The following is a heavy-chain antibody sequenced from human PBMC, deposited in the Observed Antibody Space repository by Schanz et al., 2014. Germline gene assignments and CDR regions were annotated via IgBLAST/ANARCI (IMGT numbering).Heavy chain of an antibody. Sequence: EVQLVASGGGLVQPGGSLRLSCAASGFAFSSFAMTWVRQAPGRGLEWVSSISTSGTYMYIADSLKGRFTISRDNTKNSLFVQLNSLRADDTAVYYCARNRGSGGQNWYFDLWGRGTLVTVSS. J-gene: IGHJ2*01. CDR3: ARNRGSGGQNWYFDL. V-gene: IGHV3-21*04. D-gene: IGHD1-26*01. CDR2: ISTSGTYM. CDR1: GFAFSSFA.